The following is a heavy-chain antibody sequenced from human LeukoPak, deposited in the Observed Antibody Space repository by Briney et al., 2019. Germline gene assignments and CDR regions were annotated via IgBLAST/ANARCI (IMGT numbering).Heavy chain of an antibody. CDR1: GFTFSSYA. Sequence: TGGSLRLSCAASGFTFSSYAMSWVRQAPGKGLEWVSAISGSGGSTYYADSVKGRFTISRDNSKNTLYLQMNSLKTEDTAVYYCTADQITIFDYWGRGTLVTVSS. V-gene: IGHV3-23*01. J-gene: IGHJ4*02. CDR3: TADQITIFDY. D-gene: IGHD3-3*01. CDR2: ISGSGGST.